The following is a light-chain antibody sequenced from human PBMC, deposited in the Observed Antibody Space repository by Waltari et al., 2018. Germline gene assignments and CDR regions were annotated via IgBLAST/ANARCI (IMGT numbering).Light chain of an antibody. Sequence: EIVLTQSPATLSLSPGDRATLSCMASQSVSSYLACYQQKPGQAPRLLIYDASNRATGIPARFSGSGSGTDLTLTISSLEPEDFAVYYCQQRSNGKVTFGQGTRLEIK. CDR2: DAS. J-gene: IGKJ5*01. CDR1: QSVSSY. CDR3: QQRSNGKVT. V-gene: IGKV3-11*01.